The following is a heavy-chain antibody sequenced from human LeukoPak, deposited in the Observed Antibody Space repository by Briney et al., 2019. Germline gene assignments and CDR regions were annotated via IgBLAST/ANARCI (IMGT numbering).Heavy chain of an antibody. Sequence: SETLSLTCAVYGGSFSGYYWSWIRQPPGKGLEWIGEINHSGSTNYNPSLKSRVTISVDTTKNQFSLKLSSVTAADTAVYYCARATGLYYDYVWGSYRSPYYFDYWGQGTLVTVSS. CDR2: INHSGST. CDR3: ARATGLYYDYVWGSYRSPYYFDY. J-gene: IGHJ4*02. D-gene: IGHD3-16*02. V-gene: IGHV4-34*01. CDR1: GGSFSGYY.